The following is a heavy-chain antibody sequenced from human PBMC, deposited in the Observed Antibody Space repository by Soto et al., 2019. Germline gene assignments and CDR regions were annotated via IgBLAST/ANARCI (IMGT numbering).Heavy chain of an antibody. V-gene: IGHV4-39*01. CDR2: IYYSGST. CDR3: ARLVGGGSYLGFFDY. Sequence: SETLSLTCTVSGGSISSSSYYWGWIRQPPGKGLEWIGSIYYSGSTYYNPSLKSRVTISVDTSKNQFSLKLSSVTAADTAVYYCARLVGGGSYLGFFDYWGQGTLVTVSS. D-gene: IGHD1-26*01. CDR1: GGSISSSSYY. J-gene: IGHJ4*02.